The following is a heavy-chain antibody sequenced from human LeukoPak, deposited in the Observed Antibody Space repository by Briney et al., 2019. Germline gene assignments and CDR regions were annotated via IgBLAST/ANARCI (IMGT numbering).Heavy chain of an antibody. D-gene: IGHD3-22*01. Sequence: SVKVSCKASGGTFSSYAISWVRQAPGQGLEWMGRIIPIFGTANYAQKFQGRVTITTDESTSTPYMELSSLRSEDTAVYYCARDDSSGYYELDYWGQGTLVTVSS. CDR3: ARDDSSGYYELDY. J-gene: IGHJ4*02. V-gene: IGHV1-69*05. CDR2: IIPIFGTA. CDR1: GGTFSSYA.